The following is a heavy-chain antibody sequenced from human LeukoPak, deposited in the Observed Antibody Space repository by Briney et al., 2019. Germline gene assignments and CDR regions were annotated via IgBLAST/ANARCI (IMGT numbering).Heavy chain of an antibody. Sequence: PGGALRLSCAASGFTFSSYWVHWVRQAPGKGLVWVSRINSDGSSTSYADSVKGRFTISRDNAKNTLYLQMNSLRAEDTAVYYCARALGYYDGPLGYWGQGTRDTVSS. J-gene: IGHJ4*02. CDR1: GFTFSSYW. V-gene: IGHV3-74*01. D-gene: IGHD3-22*01. CDR3: ARALGYYDGPLGY. CDR2: INSDGSST.